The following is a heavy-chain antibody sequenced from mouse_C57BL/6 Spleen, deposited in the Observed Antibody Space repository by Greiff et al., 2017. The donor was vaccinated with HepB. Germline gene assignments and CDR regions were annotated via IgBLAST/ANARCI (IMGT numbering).Heavy chain of an antibody. CDR2: ISDGGSYT. CDR3: AREDYGSSYGFAY. V-gene: IGHV5-4*01. D-gene: IGHD1-1*01. J-gene: IGHJ3*01. CDR1: GFTFSSYA. Sequence: EVKLQESGGGLVKPGGSLKLSCAASGFTFSSYAMSWVRQTPEKRLEWVATISDGGSYTYYPDNVKGRFTISRDNAKNNLYLQMSHLKSEDTAMYYCAREDYGSSYGFAYWGQGTLVTVSA.